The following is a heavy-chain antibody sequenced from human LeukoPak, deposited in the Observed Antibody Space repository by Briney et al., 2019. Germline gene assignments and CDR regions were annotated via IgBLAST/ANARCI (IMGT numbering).Heavy chain of an antibody. J-gene: IGHJ1*01. CDR1: GGTFSKYS. D-gene: IGHD3-9*01. CDR2: TIPMFGTA. Sequence: ASVKVSCKASGGTFSKYSINWVRQAPGQGPEWIGGTIPMFGTANYAQQFQGRLTIAAEESTSTAYMELRSLRFDDTAIYYCARGSSDDTRMATPCAYWGQGSLIAVSS. V-gene: IGHV1-69*13. CDR3: ARGSSDDTRMATPCAY.